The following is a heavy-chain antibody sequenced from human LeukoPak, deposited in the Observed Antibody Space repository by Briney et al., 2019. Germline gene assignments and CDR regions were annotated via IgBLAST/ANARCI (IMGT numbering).Heavy chain of an antibody. CDR1: GGSIRNYF. V-gene: IGHV4-59*01. CDR3: ARDGGRYRNDAFDF. J-gene: IGHJ3*01. Sequence: SETLSLTCTVSGGSIRNYFWSWIRQPPGKGREWIGSINYSGGTNYNPFLKSRVTISVDTSKNQFSLKLNSVTAADTAVYYCARDGGRYRNDAFDFWGQGTVVTVSS. CDR2: INYSGGT. D-gene: IGHD1-26*01.